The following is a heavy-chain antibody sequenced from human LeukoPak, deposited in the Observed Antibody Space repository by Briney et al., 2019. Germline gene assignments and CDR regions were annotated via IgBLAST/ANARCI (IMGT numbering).Heavy chain of an antibody. CDR2: IKNKPDGGTT. V-gene: IGHV3-15*01. D-gene: IGHD3-10*01. Sequence: GGSLRLSCAASGFTFSRAWMSWVRQAPGKGLEWVGRIKNKPDGGTTDYAAPVQGRFTISRDDSKNTLSLQMNSLKAEDTAVYYCTVVNYGSGSYPLGYWGQGTLVTVSS. CDR1: GFTFSRAW. J-gene: IGHJ4*02. CDR3: TVVNYGSGSYPLGY.